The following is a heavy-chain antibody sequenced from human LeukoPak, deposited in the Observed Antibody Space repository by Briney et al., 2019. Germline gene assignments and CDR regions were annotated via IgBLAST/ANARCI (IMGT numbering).Heavy chain of an antibody. V-gene: IGHV4-61*02. CDR3: ATYTSGLSYAMDV. D-gene: IGHD6-19*01. Sequence: PSETLSLTCSVSGGSISSGSNYWSWLRQPAGKGLEYIGRVYGSASTNYNPSLKSRVTISINTSKNQLSLTLTSVTAADTDVYYCATYTSGLSYAMDVWGQGTTVTVSS. CDR1: GGSISSGSNY. CDR2: VYGSAST. J-gene: IGHJ6*01.